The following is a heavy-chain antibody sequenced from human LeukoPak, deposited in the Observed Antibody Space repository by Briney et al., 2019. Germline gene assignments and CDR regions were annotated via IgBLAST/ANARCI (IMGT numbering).Heavy chain of an antibody. D-gene: IGHD4-17*01. CDR2: ISSSSSTT. Sequence: AGGSLRLSCIASGFTFSSYSMNWVRQAPGKGLEWVSYISSSSSTTYYADSVKGRFTISRDNAKNSLYLQMNSLRAEDTAVYYCARVQATDYGDYPLFDYWGQGTLVTVSS. CDR3: ARVQATDYGDYPLFDY. CDR1: GFTFSSYS. V-gene: IGHV3-48*01. J-gene: IGHJ4*02.